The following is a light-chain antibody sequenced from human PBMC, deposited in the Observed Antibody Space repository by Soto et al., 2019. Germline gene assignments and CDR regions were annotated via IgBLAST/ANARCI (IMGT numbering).Light chain of an antibody. CDR3: QQFGYSLWT. J-gene: IGKJ1*01. V-gene: IGKV3-20*01. Sequence: EFVLTQSPGTLSLSPGERAIVSCRASQSVSRDYLAWYQQKPGQAPRLLIYGASSRATGIPDRFSGSGSGTDFTLTISRLEPEDFAMYYCQQFGYSLWTFGQGTKVDIK. CDR2: GAS. CDR1: QSVSRDY.